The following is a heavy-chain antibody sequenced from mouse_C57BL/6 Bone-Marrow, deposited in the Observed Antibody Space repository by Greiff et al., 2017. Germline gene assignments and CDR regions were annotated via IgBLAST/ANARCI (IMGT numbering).Heavy chain of an antibody. V-gene: IGHV5-9-1*02. CDR1: GFTFSSYA. CDR3: TRGSVVYYYAMDY. CDR2: ISSGGDYI. J-gene: IGHJ4*01. Sequence: EVQVVESGEGLVKPGGSLKLSCAASGFTFSSYAMSWVRQTPENRLEWVAYISSGGDYIYYADTLKGRFTISRDNARNALYLRMSSLKSEDTAMYYCTRGSVVYYYAMDYWGQGTSVTVSS. D-gene: IGHD6-1*01.